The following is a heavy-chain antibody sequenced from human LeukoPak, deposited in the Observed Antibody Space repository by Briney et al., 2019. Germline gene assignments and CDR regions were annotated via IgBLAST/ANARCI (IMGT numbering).Heavy chain of an antibody. CDR3: ARSRIAVVYFDY. D-gene: IGHD6-19*01. V-gene: IGHV4-59*08. Sequence: TSETLSLTCTVPGDSISSYYWSWIRQPPGKGLEWIGYIYYSGSTNYNPSLKSRVTISVDTSKNQFSLKLSSVTAADTAVYYCARSRIAVVYFDYWGQGTLVTVSS. CDR1: GDSISSYY. J-gene: IGHJ4*02. CDR2: IYYSGST.